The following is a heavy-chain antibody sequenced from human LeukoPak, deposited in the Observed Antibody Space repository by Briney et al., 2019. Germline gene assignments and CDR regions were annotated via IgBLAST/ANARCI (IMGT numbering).Heavy chain of an antibody. CDR1: GGSFSGYY. CDR3: ARVYAYCSSTSCYISDVGFDP. V-gene: IGHV4-34*01. J-gene: IGHJ5*02. Sequence: SETLSLTCAVYGGSFSGYYWSWIRQPPGKGLEWIGEINHSGSTNYNPSLKSRVTISVDTSKNQFSLKLSSVTAADTAVYYCARVYAYCSSTSCYISDVGFDPWGQGTLVTVSS. D-gene: IGHD2-2*02. CDR2: INHSGST.